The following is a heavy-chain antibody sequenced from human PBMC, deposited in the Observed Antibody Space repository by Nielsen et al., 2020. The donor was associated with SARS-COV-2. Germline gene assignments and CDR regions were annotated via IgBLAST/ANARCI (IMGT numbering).Heavy chain of an antibody. CDR2: LKPDGSEK. CDR1: GFTLRSLW. J-gene: IGHJ3*01. Sequence: GESLKISCAASGFTLRSLWMSWVREVTGKGPEWVADLKPDGSEKVYVDSVKGRFTISRDNAKNSMSLQMNSLRVEDTAVYYCARDWSRAFEVWGQGTMVTVSS. V-gene: IGHV3-7*01. CDR3: ARDWSRAFEV.